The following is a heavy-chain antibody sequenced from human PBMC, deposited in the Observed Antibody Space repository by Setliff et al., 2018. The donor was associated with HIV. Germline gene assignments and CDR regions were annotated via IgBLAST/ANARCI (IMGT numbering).Heavy chain of an antibody. J-gene: IGHJ4*02. Sequence: ASVKVSCKASGYIFTKYGISWVRQATGQGLEWMGRMNPNSGNTEYAQQFQGRVTMTRNTSISTAYMELSSLRSEDTAIYYCARGHSGNDYWGQGTLVTVSS. D-gene: IGHD1-1*01. CDR2: MNPNSGNT. V-gene: IGHV1-8*01. CDR3: ARGHSGNDY. CDR1: GYIFTKYG.